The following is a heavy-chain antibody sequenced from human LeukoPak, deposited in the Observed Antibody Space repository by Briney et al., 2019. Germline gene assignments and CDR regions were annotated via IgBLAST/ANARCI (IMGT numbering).Heavy chain of an antibody. Sequence: GGSLRLSCAASGFTFSSYSVNWVRQAPGKGLEWVSSISSSSSYIYYADSVKGRFTISRDNAKNSLYLQMNSLRAEDTAVYYCARDTEYSYGYGDFDYWGQGTLVTVSS. D-gene: IGHD5-18*01. CDR2: ISSSSSYI. J-gene: IGHJ4*02. V-gene: IGHV3-21*01. CDR1: GFTFSSYS. CDR3: ARDTEYSYGYGDFDY.